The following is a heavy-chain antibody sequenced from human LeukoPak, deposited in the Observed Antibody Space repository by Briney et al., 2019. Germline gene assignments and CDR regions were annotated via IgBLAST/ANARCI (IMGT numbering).Heavy chain of an antibody. J-gene: IGHJ4*02. Sequence: GGSLRLSCAASGFTFSSYAMSWVRQAPGKGLEWVSAISGSGGSTYYADSVKGRFTISRDNSKNTLHLQMNSLRAEDTAVYYCAKDLPGGGWYIDPFDYWGQGTLVTVSS. CDR2: ISGSGGST. CDR1: GFTFSSYA. CDR3: AKDLPGGGWYIDPFDY. V-gene: IGHV3-23*01. D-gene: IGHD6-19*01.